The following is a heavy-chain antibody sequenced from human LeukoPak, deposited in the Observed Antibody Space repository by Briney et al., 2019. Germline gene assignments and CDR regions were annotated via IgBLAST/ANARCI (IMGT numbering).Heavy chain of an antibody. V-gene: IGHV4-4*02. Sequence: TSGTLSLTCAVSGGSISSSNWCSWVRQPPGKGLDWIGEIYHSGSTNYNPSLKSRVTISVDKSKNQFSLKLSSVTAADTAVYYCARDHSRGYDPFDYWGQGTLVTVPS. CDR2: IYHSGST. CDR1: GGSISSSNW. J-gene: IGHJ4*02. CDR3: ARDHSRGYDPFDY. D-gene: IGHD5-12*01.